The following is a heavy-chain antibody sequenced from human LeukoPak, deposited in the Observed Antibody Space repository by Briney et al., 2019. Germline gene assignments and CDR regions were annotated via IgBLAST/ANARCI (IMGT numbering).Heavy chain of an antibody. Sequence: PGGSLRLSCAASGFTFSSYEMNWVRQAPGKGLEWVSYISSSGSTIYYADSVKGRFTISRDNAKNSLFLQMNSLRAEDTAVYYCARERGGTGSFYSGYYYYIDVWGKGTTVTVSS. J-gene: IGHJ6*03. CDR2: ISSSGSTI. CDR3: ARERGGTGSFYSGYYYYIDV. D-gene: IGHD3-22*01. V-gene: IGHV3-48*03. CDR1: GFTFSSYE.